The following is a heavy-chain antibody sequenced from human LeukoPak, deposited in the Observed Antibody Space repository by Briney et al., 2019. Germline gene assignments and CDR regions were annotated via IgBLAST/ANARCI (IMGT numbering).Heavy chain of an antibody. Sequence: GGSLRLSCTTSGFTFGDFGVSWFRQAPGKGLEWVSFIRSEAYGGTTEHAASVKGRFTISRDDSKSIAYLQMNSLNMDDTAVYYCTRGYTSSWYPVYWGQGTLVTVSS. J-gene: IGHJ4*02. CDR1: GFTFGDFG. CDR3: TRGYTSSWYPVY. CDR2: IRSEAYGGTT. D-gene: IGHD6-13*01. V-gene: IGHV3-49*03.